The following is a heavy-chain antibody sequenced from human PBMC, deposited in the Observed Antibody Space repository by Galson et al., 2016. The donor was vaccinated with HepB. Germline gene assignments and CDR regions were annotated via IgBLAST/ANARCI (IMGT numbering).Heavy chain of an antibody. D-gene: IGHD3-9*01. CDR3: ARSRNYDILTGYYTYFDY. CDR1: GGSISSGGYY. J-gene: IGHJ4*02. V-gene: IGHV4-31*03. CDR2: IYYSGST. Sequence: TLSLTCTVSGGSISSGGYYWSWIRQHPGKGLEWIGYIYYSGSTYYNPSLKSRVTISVDTSKNQFSLKLSSVTAADRAVYYCARSRNYDILTGYYTYFDYWGQGTLVTVSS.